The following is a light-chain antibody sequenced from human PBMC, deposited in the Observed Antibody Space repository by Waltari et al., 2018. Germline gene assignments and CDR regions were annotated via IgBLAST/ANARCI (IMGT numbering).Light chain of an antibody. CDR2: SNN. CDR3: AAWDDSLDGWV. Sequence: QSVLTQPPSASGTPGQRVTISCSGSSSNIGGDPVSWYQQLPGTAPKLLIYSNNQRPSGVPARFSGPKSGTTASLAISGLQSEDEAAYYCAAWDDSLDGWVFGGGTKLTVL. V-gene: IGLV1-44*01. CDR1: SSNIGGDP. J-gene: IGLJ3*02.